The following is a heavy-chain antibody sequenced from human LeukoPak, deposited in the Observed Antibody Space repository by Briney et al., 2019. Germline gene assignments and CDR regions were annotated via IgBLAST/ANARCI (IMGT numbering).Heavy chain of an antibody. V-gene: IGHV3-13*01. CDR2: IDIPGNT. D-gene: IGHD6-19*01. Sequence: GGSLRLSCAASGFTLSSYDMHWVRQATGKGLEWVSGIDIPGNTYYPDSVKGRFTMSRESAKNSLYLQMNSLRAGDTAVYHCARAVAGTHWFDPWGQGTLVTVSS. CDR1: GFTLSSYD. CDR3: ARAVAGTHWFDP. J-gene: IGHJ5*02.